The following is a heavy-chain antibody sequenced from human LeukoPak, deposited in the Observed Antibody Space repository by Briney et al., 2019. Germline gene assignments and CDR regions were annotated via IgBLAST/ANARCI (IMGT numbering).Heavy chain of an antibody. V-gene: IGHV1-69*01. D-gene: IGHD6-19*01. CDR1: GGTFSSYA. CDR2: IIPIFGTA. CDR3: AREGYSSGWYIGAFDI. J-gene: IGHJ3*02. Sequence: GASVKVSCKASGGTFSSYAISWVRQAPGQGLEWMGGIIPIFGTANYAQKFQGRVTITADESTSTAYMELSSLRSEDMAVYYCAREGYSSGWYIGAFDIWGQGTMVTVSS.